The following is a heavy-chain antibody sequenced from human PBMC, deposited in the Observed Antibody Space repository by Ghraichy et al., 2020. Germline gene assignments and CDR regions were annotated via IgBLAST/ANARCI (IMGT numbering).Heavy chain of an antibody. CDR2: INHSGST. Sequence: ESLNISCAVYGGSFSGYYWSWIRQPPGKELEWIGEINHSGSTNYNPSLKSRVTISVDTSKNQFSLKLSSVTAADTAVYYCARFASSSSRCLVYWGQGTLVTVSS. CDR1: GGSFSGYY. J-gene: IGHJ4*02. V-gene: IGHV4-34*01. D-gene: IGHD6-6*01. CDR3: ARFASSSSRCLVY.